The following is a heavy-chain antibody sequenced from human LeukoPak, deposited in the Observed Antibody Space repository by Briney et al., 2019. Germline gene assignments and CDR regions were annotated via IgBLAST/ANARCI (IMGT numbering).Heavy chain of an antibody. CDR3: ARESYGLSLNY. V-gene: IGHV1-2*06. Sequence: ASVKVSCKASGYTFTGYYMHWVRQAPGQGLEWMGRINPNSGGTNYAQKFQGRVTMTRDTSISTAYMELSGPRSDDTAVYYCARESYGLSLNYWGQGTLVTVSS. J-gene: IGHJ4*02. CDR2: INPNSGGT. CDR1: GYTFTGYY. D-gene: IGHD5-18*01.